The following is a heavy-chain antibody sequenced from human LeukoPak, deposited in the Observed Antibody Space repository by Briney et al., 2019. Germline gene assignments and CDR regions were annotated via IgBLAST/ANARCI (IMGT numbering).Heavy chain of an antibody. V-gene: IGHV3-23*01. CDR1: GFTFSSYA. CDR3: AKGMIVGPAGGLDF. J-gene: IGHJ4*02. D-gene: IGHD1-26*01. CDR2: ISGSGSST. Sequence: PGGSLRLSCAASGFTFSSYAMSWVRQAPGKGLEWVSAISGSGSSTYYADSVKGRFTISRDNSKNAMYLQMNSLRAEDTALYYCAKGMIVGPAGGLDFWGQGTLVTVSS.